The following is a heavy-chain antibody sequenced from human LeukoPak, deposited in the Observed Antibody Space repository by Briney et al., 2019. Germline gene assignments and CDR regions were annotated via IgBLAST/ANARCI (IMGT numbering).Heavy chain of an antibody. CDR3: ARVNGGYSYDFDY. CDR2: ITPNSGGT. V-gene: IGHV1-2*02. Sequence: ASVKVSCKASGYTFTGYYTHWVRQAPGQGLEWMGWITPNSGGTNYAQKFQGRVTMTRDTSISTAYMELSRLRSDDTAVYYCARVNGGYSYDFDYWGQGTLVTVSS. CDR1: GYTFTGYY. D-gene: IGHD4-23*01. J-gene: IGHJ4*02.